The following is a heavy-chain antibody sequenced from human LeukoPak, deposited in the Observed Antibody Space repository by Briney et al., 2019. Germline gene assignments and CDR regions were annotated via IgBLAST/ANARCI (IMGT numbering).Heavy chain of an antibody. CDR3: PFNSGWTGFFKH. J-gene: IGHJ1*01. Sequence: PGGSLRLSCVASGFTVSSNYMSWVRQAPGRGLEWVSALYTDGTTFYADSVKGRFTISRDNSKNTLYLQMNGLRPEDTAVYYCPFNSGWTGFFKHWGQGTLVTVCS. CDR2: LYTDGTT. V-gene: IGHV3-53*01. D-gene: IGHD6-19*01. CDR1: GFTVSSNY.